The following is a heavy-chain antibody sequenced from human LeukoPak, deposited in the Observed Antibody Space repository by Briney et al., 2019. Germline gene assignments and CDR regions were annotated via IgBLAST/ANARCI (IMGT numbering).Heavy chain of an antibody. J-gene: IGHJ4*02. D-gene: IGHD6-19*01. Sequence: ASVKVSCKASGGTFSSYAISWVRQAPGQGLEWMGGIIPIFGTANYAQTFQGRVTITTDESTSTAYMELSSLRSEDTAVYYCARGGSSGWYTWGQGTLVTVSS. CDR1: GGTFSSYA. CDR3: ARGGSSGWYT. V-gene: IGHV1-69*05. CDR2: IIPIFGTA.